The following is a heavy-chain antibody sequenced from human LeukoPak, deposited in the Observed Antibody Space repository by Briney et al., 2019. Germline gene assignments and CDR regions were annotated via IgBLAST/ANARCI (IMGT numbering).Heavy chain of an antibody. CDR3: ARDLPSPGVYFDF. D-gene: IGHD2-8*01. CDR2: IKYDGSER. Sequence: GGSLRLSCAASGSPFSSHWMSWVRQAPGEGLEWVGNIKYDGSERQYVDSVKGRFTISRDNAKNSLYLQMSSLRAEDTAIYYCARDLPSPGVYFDFWGQGALVTVSS. V-gene: IGHV3-7*03. CDR1: GSPFSSHW. J-gene: IGHJ4*02.